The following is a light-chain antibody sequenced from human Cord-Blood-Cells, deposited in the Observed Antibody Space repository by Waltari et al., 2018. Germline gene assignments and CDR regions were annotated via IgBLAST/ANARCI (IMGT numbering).Light chain of an antibody. CDR1: SSDVGGYNY. Sequence: QSALTQPASVSGSPGQSITISCTGTSSDVGGYNYVSWYQQHPGKAPKRMIYDVSNRPSGVYNRFSGSKSGNTASLTISGLQAEDEADDYCSSYTSSSLGVFGTGTKVTVL. CDR3: SSYTSSSLGV. J-gene: IGLJ1*01. V-gene: IGLV2-14*01. CDR2: DVS.